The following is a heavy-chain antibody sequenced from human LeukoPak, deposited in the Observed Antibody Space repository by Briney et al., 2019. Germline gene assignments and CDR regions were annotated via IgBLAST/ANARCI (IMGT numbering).Heavy chain of an antibody. CDR2: IIPIFGTP. V-gene: IGHV1-69*13. CDR3: AREGGYSSGWYYFDY. D-gene: IGHD6-19*01. CDR1: GGTFSSYA. J-gene: IGHJ4*02. Sequence: SVKVSCKASGGTFSSYAISWMRQAPGQGLEWMGGIIPIFGTPNYAQKFQGRGTITADESTSTACMELSSLRSEDTAVYYCAREGGYSSGWYYFDYWGQGTLVTVSS.